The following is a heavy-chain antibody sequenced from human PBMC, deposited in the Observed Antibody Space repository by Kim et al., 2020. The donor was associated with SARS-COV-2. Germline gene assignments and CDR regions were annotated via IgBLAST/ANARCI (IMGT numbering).Heavy chain of an antibody. Sequence: GGSLRLSCVASGFTFSDYWMNWVRQTPGKGLEWVAYIDPTGNEKYYVDSVKGRFTVSRDNAKNSLSLQMNSLRDDATAVYYCTITNCLDPWGTGSLVIVS. J-gene: IGHJ5*02. D-gene: IGHD2-21*01. CDR3: TITNCLDP. V-gene: IGHV3-7*03. CDR1: GFTFSDYW. CDR2: IDPTGNEK.